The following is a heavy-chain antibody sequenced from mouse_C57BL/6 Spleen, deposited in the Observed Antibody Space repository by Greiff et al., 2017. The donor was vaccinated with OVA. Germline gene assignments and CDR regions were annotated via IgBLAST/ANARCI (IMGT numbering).Heavy chain of an antibody. Sequence: VQLQQSGTELVKPGASVKLSCKASGYTFTSYWMHWVKQRPGQGLEWIGNINPSNGGTNYNEKFKSKATLTVDKSSSTAYMQLSSLTSEDSAVYYCARSGVGYDYDGAPFAYWGQGTLVTVSA. CDR3: ARSGVGYDYDGAPFAY. CDR1: GYTFTSYW. D-gene: IGHD2-4*01. J-gene: IGHJ3*01. CDR2: INPSNGGT. V-gene: IGHV1-53*01.